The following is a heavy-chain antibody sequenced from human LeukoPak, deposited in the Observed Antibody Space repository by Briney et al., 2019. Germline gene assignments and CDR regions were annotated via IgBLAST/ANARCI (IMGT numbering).Heavy chain of an antibody. CDR2: IYTSGST. D-gene: IGHD3-22*01. J-gene: IGHJ4*02. CDR3: AGSQITMIVVVTNAHFDY. Sequence: SETLSLTCTVSGGSISSYYWSWIRQPAGKGLEWIGRIYTSGSTNYNPSLKGRVTMSVDTSKNQFSLKLSSVTAADTAVYYCAGSQITMIVVVTNAHFDYWGQGTLVTVSS. V-gene: IGHV4-4*07. CDR1: GGSISSYY.